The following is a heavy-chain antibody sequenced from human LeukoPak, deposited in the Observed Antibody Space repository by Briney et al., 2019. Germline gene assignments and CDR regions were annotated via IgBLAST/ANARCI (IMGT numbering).Heavy chain of an antibody. V-gene: IGHV1-18*01. CDR3: ARSIPYYYDSRLANRFDP. J-gene: IGHJ5*02. D-gene: IGHD3-22*01. Sequence: ASVKVSCKASGYTFTSYGISWVRQAPGQGLEWMGWINPYNGNTNYVQKVQGRVTMTTDTSTSKAYMELRSLRSDDTAVYYCARSIPYYYDSRLANRFDPWGQGTLVTVSS. CDR1: GYTFTSYG. CDR2: INPYNGNT.